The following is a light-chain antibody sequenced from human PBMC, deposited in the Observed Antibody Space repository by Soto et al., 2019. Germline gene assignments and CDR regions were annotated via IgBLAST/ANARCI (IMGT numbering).Light chain of an antibody. CDR3: QQCNNYPPS. CDR1: QGISTD. V-gene: IGKV1D-13*01. J-gene: IGKJ2*01. Sequence: ATQLTQSPSSLSASVGDRVTITCRASQGISTDVAWYQQKPGKAPKVLISDASKEQSGVPSRFSGSGSGTDFTLIISSLQPEDFATYYCQQCNNYPPSFGQGTKLEIK. CDR2: DAS.